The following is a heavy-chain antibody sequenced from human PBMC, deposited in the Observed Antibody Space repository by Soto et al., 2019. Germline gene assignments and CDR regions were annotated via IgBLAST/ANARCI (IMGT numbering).Heavy chain of an antibody. CDR2: VNHRGSA. CDR1: GGPFSGVY. CDR3: ARDAFCGSGTCRVGHWFDP. Sequence: SETLSLTCAVSGGPFSGVYWSWIRQPPGKGLEWIGGVNHRGSANYNPCLESRVTMSVDTSKNQFSLKLTSVTAADSAVYYCARDAFCGSGTCRVGHWFDPWGQGTLVTVSS. D-gene: IGHD2-21*01. V-gene: IGHV4-34*01. J-gene: IGHJ5*02.